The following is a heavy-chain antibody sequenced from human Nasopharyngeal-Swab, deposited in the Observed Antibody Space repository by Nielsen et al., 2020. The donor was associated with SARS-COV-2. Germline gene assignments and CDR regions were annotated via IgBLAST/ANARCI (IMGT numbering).Heavy chain of an antibody. CDR3: ARNLLVVGATRFDA. J-gene: IGHJ5*02. CDR1: GFSLTTSGVG. D-gene: IGHD1-26*01. V-gene: IGHV2-5*02. CDR2: VYWDADK. Sequence: SGPTLVKPTQTLTLTCTFSGFSLTTSGVGVGWIRQPPGKALEWLAIVYWDADKRYSPSLRGRLTIIKDTSKSQVVLTMTNMDPVDTATYFCARNLLVVGATRFDAWGQGTLVTVSS.